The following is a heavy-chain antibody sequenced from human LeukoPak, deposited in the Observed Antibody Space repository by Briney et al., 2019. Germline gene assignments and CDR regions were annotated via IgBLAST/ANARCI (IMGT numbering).Heavy chain of an antibody. CDR1: GYTFTGYY. V-gene: IGHV1-2*02. CDR3: ARSSGYSSGWYYYYYMDV. J-gene: IGHJ6*03. D-gene: IGHD6-19*01. CDR2: INPNSGGT. Sequence: ASVKVSCKASGYTFTGYYMHWVRQAPGQGLEWMGWINPNSGGTNYAQKFQGRVTMTRDTSISTAYMELSRLRSDDTAVYYCARSSGYSSGWYYYYYMDVWGKGTTVTISS.